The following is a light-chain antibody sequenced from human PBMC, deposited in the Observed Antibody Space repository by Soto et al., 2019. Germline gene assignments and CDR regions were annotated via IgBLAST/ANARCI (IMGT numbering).Light chain of an antibody. CDR2: EVS. CDR3: SSYTTSSTWV. CDR1: SSDVGSYHY. V-gene: IGLV2-14*01. J-gene: IGLJ3*02. Sequence: QSVLTQPASVSGSPGQSITISCTGASSDVGSYHYVSWYQQHPGKAPKLMIFEVSNRPSGVSNRFSGSKSGNTASLTISGLLAEDEADYYCSSYTTSSTWVFGGGTKVTVL.